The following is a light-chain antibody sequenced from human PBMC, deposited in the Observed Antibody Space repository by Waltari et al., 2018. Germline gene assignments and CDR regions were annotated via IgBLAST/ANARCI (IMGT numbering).Light chain of an antibody. CDR1: QSVLSSSNNKNF. V-gene: IGKV4-1*01. CDR2: GAS. CDR3: QQYYTTPWT. Sequence: DIVMTQSPDSLAVSLGERATINCMSSQSVLSSSNNKNFLVWYQQKAGQPPKLLIYGASTRESGVPDRFSGSGSGTDFTLTISSLQAEDVAVYYCQQYYTTPWTFGQGTKVEIK. J-gene: IGKJ1*01.